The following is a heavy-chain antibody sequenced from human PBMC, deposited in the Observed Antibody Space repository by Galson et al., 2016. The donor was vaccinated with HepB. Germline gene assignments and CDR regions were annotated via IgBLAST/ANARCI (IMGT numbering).Heavy chain of an antibody. CDR2: ISDNGSNK. J-gene: IGHJ4*02. Sequence: SLRLSCAASGFTFSRYAMHWVRQAPGKGLEWVAVISDNGSNKYYADSMKGRFTISRDNSEHTLYLQMNSLRTEDTAMYYCATWGFTLGVDHWGQGILVTVSS. V-gene: IGHV3-30-3*01. D-gene: IGHD3-16*01. CDR1: GFTFSRYA. CDR3: ATWGFTLGVDH.